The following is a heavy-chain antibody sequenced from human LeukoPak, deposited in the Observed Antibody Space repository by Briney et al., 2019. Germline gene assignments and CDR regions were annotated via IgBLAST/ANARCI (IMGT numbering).Heavy chain of an antibody. CDR3: ARGVGDA. J-gene: IGHJ3*01. CDR2: INQDGSER. CDR1: GFIFSSDY. D-gene: IGHD2-15*01. Sequence: GGSLRLSCAASGFIFSSDYMSWVRQAPGNGLDWVANINQDGSERYYVDSVKGRFSISRDNAKNSLYLQMNSLRPDDTAIYYRARGVGDAWGQGTMVSVSS. V-gene: IGHV3-7*01.